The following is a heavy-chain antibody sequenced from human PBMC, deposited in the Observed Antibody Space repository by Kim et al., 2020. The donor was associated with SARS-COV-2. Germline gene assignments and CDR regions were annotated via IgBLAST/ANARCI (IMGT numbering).Heavy chain of an antibody. CDR2: IYYSGST. CDR3: AREYQLPAQNWFDP. D-gene: IGHD2-2*01. J-gene: IGHJ5*02. V-gene: IGHV4-31*03. CDR1: GGSISSGGYY. Sequence: SETLSLTCTVSGGSISSGGYYWSWIRQHPGKGLEWIGYIYYSGSTYYNPSLKSRVTISVDTSKNQFSLKLSSVTAADTAVYYCAREYQLPAQNWFDPWGQGTLVTVSS.